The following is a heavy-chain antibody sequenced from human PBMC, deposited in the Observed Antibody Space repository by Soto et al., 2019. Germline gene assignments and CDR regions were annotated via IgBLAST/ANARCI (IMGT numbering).Heavy chain of an antibody. D-gene: IGHD3-22*01. V-gene: IGHV4-39*01. Sequence: NPSETLSLTCIVSGGSITRRSSYWAWIRQPPGKGLEWVGTFYDGNTYHNPSLRSRITIAVDTSKNQFSLKLNSVAAADTAVYYCARVTTYYYDSSGYDYFDYWGQGTLVTVSS. CDR3: ARVTTYYYDSSGYDYFDY. CDR1: GGSITRRSSY. J-gene: IGHJ4*02. CDR2: FYDGNT.